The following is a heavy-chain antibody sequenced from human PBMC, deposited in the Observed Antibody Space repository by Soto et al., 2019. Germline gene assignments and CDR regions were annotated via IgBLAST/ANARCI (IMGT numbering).Heavy chain of an antibody. CDR3: ARGQVVADQH. CDR2: IYDSGST. CDR1: GGSISSCC. Sequence: PSETLCLTWTVSGGSISSCCWSWIRQPPGKGLEWIGYIYDSGSTYYNSSLKSRVTMSVDTSKNQFSLKLSSVTAADTAVYYCARGQVVADQHWGQGTLVTVSS. J-gene: IGHJ4*02. D-gene: IGHD2-15*01. V-gene: IGHV4-59*08.